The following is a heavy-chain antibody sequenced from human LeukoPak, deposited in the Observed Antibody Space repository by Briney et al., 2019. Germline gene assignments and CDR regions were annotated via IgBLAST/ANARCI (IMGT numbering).Heavy chain of an antibody. V-gene: IGHV1-18*01. D-gene: IGHD3-10*01. CDR3: ARPNYPGGSGSYGGTNWFDP. CDR2: INCYKGNT. CDR1: VYTITSYG. Sequence: ASVKVSRKDSVYTITSYGLSWVPQAPGQGLEWMGWINCYKGNTDYAQKLQGRVSMTTDTSTSTAYMELRSLRSDDTAVYYCARPNYPGGSGSYGGTNWFDPWGRGTVVTVSS. J-gene: IGHJ5*02.